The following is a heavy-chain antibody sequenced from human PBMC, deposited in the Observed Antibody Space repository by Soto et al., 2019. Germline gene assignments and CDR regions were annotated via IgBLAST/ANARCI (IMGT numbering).Heavy chain of an antibody. CDR1: GYTFTSYG. CDR3: ARDTSRILEWFENWFDP. Sequence: GASVKVSCKASGYTFTSYGISWVRQAPGQGLEWMGWISAYNGNTNYAQKLQGRVTMTTDTSTSTAYMELRSLRSDDTAVYYCARDTSRILEWFENWFDPWGQGTLVTVSS. J-gene: IGHJ5*02. CDR2: ISAYNGNT. D-gene: IGHD3-3*01. V-gene: IGHV1-18*01.